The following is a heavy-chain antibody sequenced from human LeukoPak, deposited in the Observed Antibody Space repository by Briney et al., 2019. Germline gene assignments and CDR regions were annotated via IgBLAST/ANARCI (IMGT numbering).Heavy chain of an antibody. Sequence: ASVKVSCKASGGTFSSYAISWVGQAPGQGLEWMGRIIPIFGTANYAQKFQGRVTITTDESTSTAYMELSSLRSGDTAVYYCAMAPRTVPAAIFEWFDPWGQGTLVTVSS. CDR3: AMAPRTVPAAIFEWFDP. CDR2: IIPIFGTA. D-gene: IGHD2-2*02. J-gene: IGHJ5*02. V-gene: IGHV1-69*05. CDR1: GGTFSSYA.